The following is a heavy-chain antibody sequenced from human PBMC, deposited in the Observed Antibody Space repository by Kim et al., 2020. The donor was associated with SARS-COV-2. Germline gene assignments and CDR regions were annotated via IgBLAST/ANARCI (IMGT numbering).Heavy chain of an antibody. Sequence: GGSLRLSCAASGFDFGSYAMTWVRQAPGKGLEWVSVVSGNGRSTYYADSVKGRFTISRANSKTTLFLQMNGLRAEDTALYYCAKGYYNTNWAANWFDSWGQGTLVTVSS. D-gene: IGHD3-10*01. J-gene: IGHJ5*01. V-gene: IGHV3-23*01. CDR1: GFDFGSYA. CDR2: VSGNGRST. CDR3: AKGYYNTNWAANWFDS.